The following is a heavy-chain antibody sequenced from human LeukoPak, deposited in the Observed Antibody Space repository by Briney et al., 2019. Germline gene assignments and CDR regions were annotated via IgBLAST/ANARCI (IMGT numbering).Heavy chain of an antibody. CDR3: ARVEDPSSSWYRDYFDY. V-gene: IGHV1-18*01. CDR1: GGTFSSYG. J-gene: IGHJ4*02. CDR2: ISAYNGNT. Sequence: ASVKVSCKASGGTFSSYGISWVRQAPGQGLEWMGWISAYNGNTNYAQKLQGRVTMTTNTSTSTAYMELRSLRSDDTAVYYCARVEDPSSSWYRDYFDYWGQGTLVTVSS. D-gene: IGHD6-13*01.